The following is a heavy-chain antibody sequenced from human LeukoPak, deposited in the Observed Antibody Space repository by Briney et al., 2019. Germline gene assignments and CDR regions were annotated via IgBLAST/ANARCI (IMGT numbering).Heavy chain of an antibody. Sequence: PGGSLRLSCAASGFTFSSYVMSWVRPAPGRGLEWVSAISGSGGITYYADSVKARFTISRDNSKNPLYLQRTSLRAEETAVYSCAKLPPAGYYYGSGSYSYGGQGTLVTASS. CDR1: GFTFSSYV. D-gene: IGHD3-10*01. CDR3: AKLPPAGYYYGSGSYSY. V-gene: IGHV3-23*01. CDR2: ISGSGGIT. J-gene: IGHJ4*02.